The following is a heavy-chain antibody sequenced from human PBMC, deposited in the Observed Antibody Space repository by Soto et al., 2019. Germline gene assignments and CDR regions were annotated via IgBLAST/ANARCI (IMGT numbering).Heavy chain of an antibody. CDR1: GFTFSSYG. CDR3: ARDTSIDTGHDY. J-gene: IGHJ4*02. V-gene: IGHV3-33*01. CDR2: IWYDGSNK. Sequence: VGSLRLSCAASGFTFSSYGMHWVRQAPGKGLEWVAVIWYDGSNKYYADSVKGRFTISRDNSKNTLYLQMNSLRAEDTAVYYCARDTSIDTGHDYWGQGTLVTVSS. D-gene: IGHD5-18*01.